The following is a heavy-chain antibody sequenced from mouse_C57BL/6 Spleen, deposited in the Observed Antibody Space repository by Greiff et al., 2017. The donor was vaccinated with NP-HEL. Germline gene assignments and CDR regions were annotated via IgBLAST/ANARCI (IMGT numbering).Heavy chain of an antibody. CDR2: INPHYGTT. J-gene: IGHJ4*01. D-gene: IGHD1-1*01. CDR1: GYSFTDYN. Sequence: VQLQQSGPELVKPGASVKISCKASGYSFTDYNMNWVKQSNGKSLEWIGVINPHYGTTSYNQKFKGKATLTVDQSSSTAYMQLNSLTSEDSAVYYCARVGYYGSDYAMDYWGQGTSVTVSS. CDR3: ARVGYYGSDYAMDY. V-gene: IGHV1-39*01.